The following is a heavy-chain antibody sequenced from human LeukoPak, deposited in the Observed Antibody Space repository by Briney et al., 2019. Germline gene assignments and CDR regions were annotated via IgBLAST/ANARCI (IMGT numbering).Heavy chain of an antibody. J-gene: IGHJ4*02. CDR2: INHSGST. Sequence: SETLSLTCTVSGGSISSYYWSWIRQPPGKGLEWIGEINHSGSTNYSPSLKSRVTISVDTSKNQFSLKLSSVTAADTAVYYCAGGYSYGLNYFDYWGQGALVTVSS. V-gene: IGHV4-34*01. D-gene: IGHD5-18*01. CDR3: AGGYSYGLNYFDY. CDR1: GGSISSYY.